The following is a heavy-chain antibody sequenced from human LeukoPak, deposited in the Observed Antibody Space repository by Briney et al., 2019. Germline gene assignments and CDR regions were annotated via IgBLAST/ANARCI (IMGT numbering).Heavy chain of an antibody. J-gene: IGHJ6*02. CDR3: ARNADLIQKIAAAGNYYYYGVDV. CDR2: IIPILGIA. D-gene: IGHD6-13*01. V-gene: IGHV1-69*04. CDR1: GGTFSSYA. Sequence: ASVKVSCKASGGTFSSYAISWVRQAPGQGLEWMGRIIPILGIANYAQKFQGRVTITADKSTSTAYMELSSLRSEDTAVYYCARNADLIQKIAAAGNYYYYGVDVWGQGTTVTVSS.